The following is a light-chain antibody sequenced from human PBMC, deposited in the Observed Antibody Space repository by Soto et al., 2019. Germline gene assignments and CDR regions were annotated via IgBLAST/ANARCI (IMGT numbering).Light chain of an antibody. J-gene: IGKJ1*01. CDR2: KAS. CDR3: QQYSSFPWT. Sequence: DIQMTQSPSTLSASVGDRVTITCRASQSISSWLAWYQQKPGKAPKLLIYKASSLESGVPSRFSGSGSGTDFTLTISSLQPDDFATYYCQQYSSFPWTFGQGTKVEIK. CDR1: QSISSW. V-gene: IGKV1-5*03.